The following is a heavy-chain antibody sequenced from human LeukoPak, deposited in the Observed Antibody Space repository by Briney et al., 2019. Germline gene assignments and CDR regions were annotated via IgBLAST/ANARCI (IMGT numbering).Heavy chain of an antibody. J-gene: IGHJ6*03. CDR1: GFTFSSYA. D-gene: IGHD5-12*01. Sequence: GGSLRLSCAASGFTFSSYAMHWVRQAPGKGLEYVSAISSNGGSTYYANFVKGRFTISRDNSKNTLYLQMGSLRAEDMAVYYCASSSHVDIVATTSDRYYYYYMDVWGKGTTVTVSS. CDR3: ASSSHVDIVATTSDRYYYYYMDV. V-gene: IGHV3-64*01. CDR2: ISSNGGST.